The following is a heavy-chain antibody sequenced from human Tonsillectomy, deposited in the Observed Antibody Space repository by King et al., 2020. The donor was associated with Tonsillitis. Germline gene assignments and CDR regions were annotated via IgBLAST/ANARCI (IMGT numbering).Heavy chain of an antibody. CDR1: GGSISSSFYY. V-gene: IGHV4-39*07. J-gene: IGHJ6*02. Sequence: QLQESGPGLVKPSETLSLTCTVSGGSISSSFYYWAWIRQPPGKGLEWIGSLDYSGSTYYNPSLKSRVTISVDTSKNQFFLKLTSVTAADTAGYFCADGWSSMHRGVSHGRFLKDSHSLRDYGMDVWGRGTTVTVSS. CDR3: ADGWSSMHRGVSHGRFLKDSHSLRDYGMDV. CDR2: LDYSGST. D-gene: IGHD3-10*01.